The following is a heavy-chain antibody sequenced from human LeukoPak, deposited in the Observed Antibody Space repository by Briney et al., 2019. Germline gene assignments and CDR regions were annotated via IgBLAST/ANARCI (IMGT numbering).Heavy chain of an antibody. Sequence: PSETLSLTCTVSGGSISSSSYYWGWIRQPPGKGLEWIGSIYYSGSTYYNPSLKSRVTISVDTSKNQFSLKLSSVTAADTAVYYCARDKGRYCSGGSCYPDYWGQGTLVTVSS. V-gene: IGHV4-39*02. J-gene: IGHJ4*02. D-gene: IGHD2-15*01. CDR2: IYYSGST. CDR1: GGSISSSSYY. CDR3: ARDKGRYCSGGSCYPDY.